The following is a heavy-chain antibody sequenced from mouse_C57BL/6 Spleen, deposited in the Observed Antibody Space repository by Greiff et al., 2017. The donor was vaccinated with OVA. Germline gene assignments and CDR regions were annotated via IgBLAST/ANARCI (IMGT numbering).Heavy chain of an antibody. CDR1: GYTFTSYW. D-gene: IGHD2-4*01. V-gene: IGHV1-52*01. CDR3: ARGYDSFYAMDY. Sequence: VQLQQPGAELVRPGSSVKLSCKASGYTFTSYWMHWVKQRPIQGLEWIGNIDPSDSETHYNQKFKDKATLTVDKSSSTAYMQLSSLTSEDSAVYYCARGYDSFYAMDYWGQGTSVTVSS. CDR2: IDPSDSET. J-gene: IGHJ4*01.